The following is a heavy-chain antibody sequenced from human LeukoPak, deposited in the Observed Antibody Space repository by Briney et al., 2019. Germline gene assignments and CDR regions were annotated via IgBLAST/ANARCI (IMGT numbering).Heavy chain of an antibody. D-gene: IGHD5-12*01. Sequence: PSETLSLTCTLSGGSFSSYYWSWVRQPPGKGLEWIGYIYYSGSTNYNPSLKSRVTISVDTSKNQFSLKLSSVTATDTAVYYCARAGYSGSDFSVWGKGSTVTVSS. V-gene: IGHV4-59*01. CDR3: ARAGYSGSDFSV. CDR1: GGSFSSYY. J-gene: IGHJ6*04. CDR2: IYYSGST.